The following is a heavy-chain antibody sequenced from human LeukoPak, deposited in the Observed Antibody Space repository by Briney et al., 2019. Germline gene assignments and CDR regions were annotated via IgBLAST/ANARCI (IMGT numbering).Heavy chain of an antibody. J-gene: IGHJ4*02. V-gene: IGHV3-21*01. CDR3: ARGGRGTIIMIVVAALDY. CDR2: ISSSGNYI. CDR1: GFTFTSYS. D-gene: IGHD3-22*01. Sequence: GGSLRLSCAASGFTFTSYSMNWVRQAPGKGREGVSSISSSGNYIYYADSVKGRFTISRDNARNSLYLQMNSLRAEDTAVYYCARGGRGTIIMIVVAALDYWGQGTLVTVSS.